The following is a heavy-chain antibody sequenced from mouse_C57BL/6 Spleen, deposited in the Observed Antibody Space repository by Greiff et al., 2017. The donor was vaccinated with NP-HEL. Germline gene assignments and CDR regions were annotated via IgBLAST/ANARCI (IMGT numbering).Heavy chain of an antibody. CDR1: GYTFTSYW. D-gene: IGHD1-1*01. V-gene: IGHV1-72*01. CDR3: ARSTGVAYYAMDY. Sequence: QVQLQQPGAELVKPGASVKLSCKASGYTFTSYWMHWVKQRPGRGLEWIGRIDPNSGGTKYNEKFKSKATLTVDKPSSTAYIQLSSLTFEDAAVDYWARSTGVAYYAMDYWGQGTSVTVSS. J-gene: IGHJ4*01. CDR2: IDPNSGGT.